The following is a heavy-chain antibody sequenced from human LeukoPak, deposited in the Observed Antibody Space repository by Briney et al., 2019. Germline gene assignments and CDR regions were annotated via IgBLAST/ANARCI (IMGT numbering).Heavy chain of an antibody. V-gene: IGHV3-23*01. J-gene: IGHJ4*02. CDR1: GFTFSSYP. CDR2: ISGTGGRT. Sequence: GGSLRLSCAASGFTFSSYPMSWVRQARGKGLEGVSAISGTGGRTYYADSMQGRLTISRDNSKNTLYLQMNSLRAEDTAIYYCVKDRSDNSSWYLGDYWGQGTLVAVSS. D-gene: IGHD6-13*01. CDR3: VKDRSDNSSWYLGDY.